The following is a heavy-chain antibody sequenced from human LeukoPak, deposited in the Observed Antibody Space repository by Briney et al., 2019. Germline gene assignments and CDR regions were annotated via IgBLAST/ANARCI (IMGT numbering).Heavy chain of an antibody. CDR1: GGSFSGYY. D-gene: IGHD2-2*01. Sequence: TSETLSLTCAVYGGSFSGYYWSWIRQPPGKGLEWIGEINHSGSTNYNPSLKSRVTISVDTSKNQFSLKLSSVTAADTAVYYCARGVVPAAKFDYWGQGTLVTVSS. CDR3: ARGVVPAAKFDY. CDR2: INHSGST. V-gene: IGHV4-34*01. J-gene: IGHJ4*02.